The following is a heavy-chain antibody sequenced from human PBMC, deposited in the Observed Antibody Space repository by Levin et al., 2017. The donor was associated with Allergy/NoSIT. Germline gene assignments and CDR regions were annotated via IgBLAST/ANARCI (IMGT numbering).Heavy chain of an antibody. CDR2: IYYSGST. Sequence: SQTLSLTCTVSGGSISSSSYYWGWIRQPPGKGLEWIGSIYYSGSTYYNPSLKSRVTISVDTSKNQFSLKLSSVTAADTAVYYCAYGSGRSGDYWGQGTLVTVSS. D-gene: IGHD3-10*01. V-gene: IGHV4-39*01. J-gene: IGHJ4*02. CDR3: AYGSGRSGDY. CDR1: GGSISSSSYY.